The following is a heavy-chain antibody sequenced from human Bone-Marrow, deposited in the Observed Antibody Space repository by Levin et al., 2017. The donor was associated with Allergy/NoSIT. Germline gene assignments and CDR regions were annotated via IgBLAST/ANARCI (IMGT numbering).Heavy chain of an antibody. J-gene: IGHJ6*02. Sequence: PGGSLRLSCAASGFTFSSYGMHWVRQAPGKGLEWVAVISYDGSNKYYADSVKGRFTISRDNSKNTLYLQMNSLRAEDTAVYYCAKDDRLQPYYYYYYGMDVWGQGTTVTVSS. CDR1: GFTFSSYG. D-gene: IGHD5-24*01. CDR2: ISYDGSNK. CDR3: AKDDRLQPYYYYYYGMDV. V-gene: IGHV3-30*18.